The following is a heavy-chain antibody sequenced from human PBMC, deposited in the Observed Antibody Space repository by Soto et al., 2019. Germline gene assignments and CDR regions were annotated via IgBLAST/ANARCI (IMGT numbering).Heavy chain of an antibody. CDR3: ANDQPPYFYHSSRKRWCYP. CDR2: ISNDGSKR. CDR1: GVSFSVFG. V-gene: IGHV3-30*18. D-gene: IGHD2-21*01. Sequence: GGSLRLSCVASGVSFSVFGMHWVRQFPGKGLEWVAVISNDGSKRYYIESVEGRFTISRDDSKNTLYLQMDSLRVDDTAVYYCANDQPPYFYHSSRKRWCYPLGQ. J-gene: IGHJ5*02.